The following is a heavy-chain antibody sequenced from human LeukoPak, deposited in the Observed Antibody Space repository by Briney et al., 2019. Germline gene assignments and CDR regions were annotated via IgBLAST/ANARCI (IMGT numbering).Heavy chain of an antibody. CDR3: ARQWGDCSSTSCYSAD. V-gene: IGHV5-51*01. J-gene: IGHJ4*02. CDR2: IYPGDSDT. D-gene: IGHD2-2*01. Sequence: KPGESLKISCKGSGYSFTSHWIGWVRQMSGKGLEWMGIIYPGDSDTRYSPSFQGQVTISADKSISTAYLQWSSLKAADTAIYYCARQWGDCSSTSCYSADWGQGTLVTVSS. CDR1: GYSFTSHW.